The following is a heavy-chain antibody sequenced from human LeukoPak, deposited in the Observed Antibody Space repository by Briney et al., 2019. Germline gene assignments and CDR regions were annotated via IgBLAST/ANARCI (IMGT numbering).Heavy chain of an antibody. Sequence: GGSLRLSCATSGFAFSSYAMSWVRRAPGQGLEWVSGISTTGADTYYADSVKGRLTVSRDNFKNTLYLQMNSLRAEDTAMYYCAKVAAGTLIDVWGQGTTVIVSS. CDR3: AKVAAGTLIDV. D-gene: IGHD1/OR15-1a*01. CDR1: GFAFSSYA. J-gene: IGHJ6*02. CDR2: ISTTGADT. V-gene: IGHV3-23*01.